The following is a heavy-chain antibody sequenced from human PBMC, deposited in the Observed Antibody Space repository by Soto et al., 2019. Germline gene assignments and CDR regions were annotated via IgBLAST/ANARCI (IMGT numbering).Heavy chain of an antibody. Sequence: PSETLSLTCTVSGGSISSYCWIWIRQPPGKGLEWIGYIYYSGSTNYNPSLKSRVTISVDTSKNQFSLKLSSVTAADTAVYYCARIPRGGYSSGWYEVWFDPWGQGTLVTVSS. CDR1: GGSISSYC. V-gene: IGHV4-59*08. CDR3: ARIPRGGYSSGWYEVWFDP. D-gene: IGHD6-19*01. J-gene: IGHJ5*02. CDR2: IYYSGST.